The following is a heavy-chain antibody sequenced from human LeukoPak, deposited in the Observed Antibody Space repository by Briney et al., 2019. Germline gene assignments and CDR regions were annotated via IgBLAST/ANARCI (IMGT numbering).Heavy chain of an antibody. J-gene: IGHJ4*02. CDR1: GFTFSSYS. CDR3: ARDQMARVGYRYLFDFDY. V-gene: IGHV3-21*01. D-gene: IGHD5-24*01. CDR2: ITSSSSYI. Sequence: PGGSLRLSCAASGFTFSSYSMNWVRQAPGKGLEWVSSITSSSSYIYYADSVKGRFTISRDNAKNSLYLQMNSLRAEDTAVYYCARDQMARVGYRYLFDFDYWGQGTLVTVSS.